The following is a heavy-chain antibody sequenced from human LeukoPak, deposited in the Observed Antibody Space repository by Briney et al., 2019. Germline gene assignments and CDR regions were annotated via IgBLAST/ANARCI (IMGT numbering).Heavy chain of an antibody. V-gene: IGHV3-66*01. D-gene: IGHD6-19*01. CDR2: LYSDGTT. J-gene: IGHJ6*02. CDR1: GFTVSSQY. Sequence: GGSLRLSCAASGFTVSSQYMSWVRQAPGKGLEWVSVLYSDGTTYYADSVKGRFTISRDNSKNTLYLQMNSLGAEDTAVYYCARDRYSSGHRTGMDVWGQGTTVTVSS. CDR3: ARDRYSSGHRTGMDV.